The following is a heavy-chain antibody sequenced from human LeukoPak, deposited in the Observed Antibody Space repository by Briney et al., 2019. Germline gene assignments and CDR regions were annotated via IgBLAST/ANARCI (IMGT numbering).Heavy chain of an antibody. Sequence: GGSLRLSCAASGFTFSTYWMSWVRQAPGKGPELVATINQDGSEKYYVDSVKGRLTISRDNAKYSLYLQINSLRAEDSAVFYCARDKQVGATLLDCWGQGTLVTVSS. D-gene: IGHD1-26*01. J-gene: IGHJ4*02. V-gene: IGHV3-7*01. CDR1: GFTFSTYW. CDR2: INQDGSEK. CDR3: ARDKQVGATLLDC.